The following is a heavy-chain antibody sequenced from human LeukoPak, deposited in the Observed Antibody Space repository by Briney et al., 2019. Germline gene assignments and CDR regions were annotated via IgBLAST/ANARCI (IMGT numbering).Heavy chain of an antibody. CDR1: GFTFSNYG. CDR3: ARDRITVTGAYNWFDP. D-gene: IGHD6-19*01. V-gene: IGHV3-33*01. Sequence: GGSLRLSCAASGFTFSNYGMHWVRQAPGKGLEWVAVIWYDGSNKYYVDSVRGRFTISRDNAKNLLYLQMNSLRVDDTAFYYCARDRITVTGAYNWFDPWGQGTLVTVSS. J-gene: IGHJ5*02. CDR2: IWYDGSNK.